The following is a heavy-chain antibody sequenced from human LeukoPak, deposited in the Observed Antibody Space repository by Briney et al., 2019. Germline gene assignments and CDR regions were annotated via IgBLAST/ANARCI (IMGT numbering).Heavy chain of an antibody. V-gene: IGHV1-18*01. CDR2: ISAYNGNT. CDR1: GYTFTSYA. D-gene: IGHD2-8*02. Sequence: ASVKVSCKASGYTFTSYAITWVRQAPGQGLEWMGWISAYNGNTNYAPNLQGRVTMTTDTSTSTAYMELKSLRSDDTAIYYCATYRQVLLPFESWGQGTLVTVSS. J-gene: IGHJ4*02. CDR3: ATYRQVLLPFES.